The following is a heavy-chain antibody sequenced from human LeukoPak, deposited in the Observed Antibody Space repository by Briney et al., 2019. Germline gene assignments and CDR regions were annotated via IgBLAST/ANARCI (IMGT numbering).Heavy chain of an antibody. CDR3: ARGYYYDSSGYFFDY. V-gene: IGHV5-51*01. CDR1: GYSFTRYW. Sequence: GESLKISCKGSGYSFTRYWIGWVRQMPGKGLEWMRIIYPGDSDTRYSPSFQGQVTISADKSISTAYLQWSSLKASDTAMYYCARGYYYDSSGYFFDYWGQGTLVTVSS. CDR2: IYPGDSDT. J-gene: IGHJ4*02. D-gene: IGHD3-22*01.